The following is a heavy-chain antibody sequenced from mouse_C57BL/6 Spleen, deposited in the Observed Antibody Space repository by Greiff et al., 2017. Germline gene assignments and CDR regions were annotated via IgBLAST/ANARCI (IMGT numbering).Heavy chain of an antibody. CDR2: ISSGGDYI. Sequence: EVTLMESGEGLVKPGGSLKLSCAASGFTFSSYAMSWVRQTPEKRLEWVAYISSGGDYIYYADTVKGRFTLSRDNARNTLYLQMSSLKSGDTAMYYCTGVSPTTVVATGLDYWGQGTTLTVSS. CDR1: GFTFSSYA. J-gene: IGHJ2*01. CDR3: TGVSPTTVVATGLDY. V-gene: IGHV5-9-1*02. D-gene: IGHD1-1*01.